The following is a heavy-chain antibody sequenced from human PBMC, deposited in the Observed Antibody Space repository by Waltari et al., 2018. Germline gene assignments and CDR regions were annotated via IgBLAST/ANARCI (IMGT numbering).Heavy chain of an antibody. CDR2: IIPILGIA. CDR1: GGTFSSYT. D-gene: IGHD6-13*01. J-gene: IGHJ4*02. Sequence: QVQLVQSGAEVKKPGSSVKVSCKASGGTFSSYTISWVRQAPGQGLEWMGRIIPILGIANYAQKYQGRVTITADKSTSTAYMELSSLRSEDTAVYHCASAPGIAAAGSPYYWGQGTLVTVSS. CDR3: ASAPGIAAAGSPYY. V-gene: IGHV1-69*02.